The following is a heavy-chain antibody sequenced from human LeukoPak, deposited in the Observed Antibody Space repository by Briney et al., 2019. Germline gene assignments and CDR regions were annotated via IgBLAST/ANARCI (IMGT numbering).Heavy chain of an antibody. V-gene: IGHV4-61*02. CDR2: IYTSGST. CDR1: GGSISSGSYY. D-gene: IGHD6-13*01. CDR3: AGDYSAAAAYRGGAFDI. Sequence: SETLSLTCTVSGGSISSGSYYWSWIRQPAGKGLEWIGRIYTSGSTNYNPSLKSRVTISVDTSKNQFSLKLSSVTAADTAVYYCAGDYSAAAAYRGGAFDIWGQGTMVTVSS. J-gene: IGHJ3*02.